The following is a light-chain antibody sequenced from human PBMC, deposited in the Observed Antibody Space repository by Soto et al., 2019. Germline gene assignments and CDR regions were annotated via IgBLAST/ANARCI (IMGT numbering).Light chain of an antibody. CDR3: HYGNSPPWT. CDR1: QRVSSYS. CDR2: GAS. J-gene: IGKJ1*01. Sequence: EIVLTQSPGTLSLSPGEGATLSCRASQRVSSYSLAWYQQKPGQAPRLLIGGASSRATGIPDRFSASGSGTDFTLYISRLEPEDFVVYYCHYGNSPPWTFGQGTKVEIK. V-gene: IGKV3-20*01.